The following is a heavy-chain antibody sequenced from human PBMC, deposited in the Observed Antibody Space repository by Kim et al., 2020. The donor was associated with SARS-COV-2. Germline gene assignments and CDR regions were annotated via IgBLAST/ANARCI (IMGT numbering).Heavy chain of an antibody. Sequence: GGSLRLSCAASGFTFSNAWMSWVRQAPGKGLEWVGRIKSKTDGGTTDYAAPVKGRFTISRDDSKNTLYLQMNSLKTEDTAVYYCTTGGGGTRKKSGSYYKGKVDYWGQGTLVTVSS. J-gene: IGHJ4*02. CDR2: IKSKTDGGTT. CDR3: TTGGGGTRKKSGSYYKGKVDY. CDR1: GFTFSNAW. V-gene: IGHV3-15*01. D-gene: IGHD3-10*01.